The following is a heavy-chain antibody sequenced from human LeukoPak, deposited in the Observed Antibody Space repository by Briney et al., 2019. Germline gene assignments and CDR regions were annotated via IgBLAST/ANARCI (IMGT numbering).Heavy chain of an antibody. CDR2: INHSGST. CDR3: ARLGYCSSTSCYRGFDY. D-gene: IGHD2-2*01. V-gene: IGHV4-34*01. Sequence: SETLSLTCAVYGGSFSGYYWSWIRQPPGKGLEWIGEINHSGSTNYNPSLKSRVTISVDTSKNQFSLKLSPVTAADTAVYYCARLGYCSSTSCYRGFDYWGQGTLVTVSS. CDR1: GGSFSGYY. J-gene: IGHJ4*02.